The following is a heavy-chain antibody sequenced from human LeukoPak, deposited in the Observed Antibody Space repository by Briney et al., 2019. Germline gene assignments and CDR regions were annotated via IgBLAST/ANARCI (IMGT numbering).Heavy chain of an antibody. CDR2: LYYDGRT. D-gene: IGHD1-26*01. CDR3: ARRRGKWDVNRFDP. Sequence: SEALSLTCTVFGDSVSSSNYYWAWFRQPPGKGLDWIGSLYYDGRTYYSPSLESRVTVSVDTSKNQFALKLTSVTAADTAVYYCARRRGKWDVNRFDPWGPGTLVTVSS. V-gene: IGHV4-39*01. CDR1: GDSVSSSNYY. J-gene: IGHJ5*02.